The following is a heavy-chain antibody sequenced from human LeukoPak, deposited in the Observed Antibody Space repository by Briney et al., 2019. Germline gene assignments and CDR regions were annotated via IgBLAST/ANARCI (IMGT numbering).Heavy chain of an antibody. CDR3: ARGYSGYDGFDY. D-gene: IGHD5-12*01. CDR2: ISYDGSNK. J-gene: IGHJ4*02. V-gene: IGHV3-30*04. Sequence: GGSLRLSCAASGFTFSSYAMHWVRQAPGKGLGWVAVISYDGSNKYYADSVKGRFTISRDNSKNTLYLQMNSLRAEDTAVYYCARGYSGYDGFDYWGQGTLVTVSS. CDR1: GFTFSSYA.